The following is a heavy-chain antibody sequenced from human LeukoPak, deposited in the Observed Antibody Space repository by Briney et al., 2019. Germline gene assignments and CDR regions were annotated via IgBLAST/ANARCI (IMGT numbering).Heavy chain of an antibody. Sequence: NPSETLSLTCTVSGGSISIYYWSCIREPPGKGLEWSGSFFYSGSTNYNPSLKSRVTMSVDTSKKQFSLKLSSVTAADTALYYCARGQDYYGSGSYGYYFDYWGQGTLVTVSS. CDR3: ARGQDYYGSGSYGYYFDY. D-gene: IGHD3-10*01. CDR2: FFYSGST. CDR1: GGSISIYY. V-gene: IGHV4-59*01. J-gene: IGHJ4*02.